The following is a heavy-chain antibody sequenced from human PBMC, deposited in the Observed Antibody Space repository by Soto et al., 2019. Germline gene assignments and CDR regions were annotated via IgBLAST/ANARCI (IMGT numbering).Heavy chain of an antibody. V-gene: IGHV4-59*01. CDR2: IYYSGTT. CDR1: GDSISSYY. Sequence: QVQLQESGPGLVKPSETLSLTCTVSGDSISSYYWSWIRQPPGKGLEWIGYIYYSGTTNYNPSLNSLVTPSVDTSNTHFSLKLSSATAADTAVYYCATDRPSSSGPPRAFQIWGQGTRVTVSS. J-gene: IGHJ3*02. D-gene: IGHD5-18*01. CDR3: ATDRPSSSGPPRAFQI.